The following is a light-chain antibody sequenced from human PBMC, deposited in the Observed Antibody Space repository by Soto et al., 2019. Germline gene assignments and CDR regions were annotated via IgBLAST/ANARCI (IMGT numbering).Light chain of an antibody. Sequence: QSALTQPRSVSGTPGHSVTLSCTGTSSDVGGYNYISWYQHHPGKAPKVMIYDVSKRPSGVPDRFSGSKSGNTVSLTISGLQAEDEADYYCCSYVGRNTWVFGGGTKVTVL. J-gene: IGLJ2*01. CDR2: DVS. CDR1: SSDVGGYNY. V-gene: IGLV2-11*01. CDR3: CSYVGRNTWV.